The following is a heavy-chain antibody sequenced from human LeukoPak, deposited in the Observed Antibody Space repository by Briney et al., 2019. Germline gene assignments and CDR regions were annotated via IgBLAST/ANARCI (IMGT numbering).Heavy chain of an antibody. Sequence: GGTLRLSCAASGFTFSNYGMSWVRQAPGRGLEWVSAISGSGGSTYYADSVKGRFTISRDNAKNSLYLQMNSLRAEDTALYYCARVVDKDAFDIWGQGTMVTVSS. V-gene: IGHV3-23*01. D-gene: IGHD3-9*01. CDR1: GFTFSNYG. CDR2: ISGSGGST. CDR3: ARVVDKDAFDI. J-gene: IGHJ3*02.